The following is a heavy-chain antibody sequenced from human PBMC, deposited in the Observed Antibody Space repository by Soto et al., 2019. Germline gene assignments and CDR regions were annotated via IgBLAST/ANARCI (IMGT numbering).Heavy chain of an antibody. V-gene: IGHV4-30-4*08. Sequence: QVQLQESGPGLVKPSQTLSLICTVSGGSISSGDYYWTWIRQPPGKGLEWIGCIYYSGATFYNPSLQSPRSIAIDTSKTRFSLNLSSVTAADAAVYYWARPPTPLRATDAFDIWGQGTSAIVSS. CDR1: GGSISSGDYY. D-gene: IGHD4-4*01. CDR3: ARPPTPLRATDAFDI. J-gene: IGHJ3*02. CDR2: IYYSGAT.